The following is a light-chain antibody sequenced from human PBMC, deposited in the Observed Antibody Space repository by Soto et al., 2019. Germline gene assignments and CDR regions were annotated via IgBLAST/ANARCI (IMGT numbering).Light chain of an antibody. CDR3: QQYGNSIPIT. V-gene: IGKV3-20*01. CDR2: GAF. Sequence: EIVLTQSAGTLSLSPGERATPSCRASQSVSTSFLAWYQQKPGQAPRLLIYGAFSRATGIPDRFSGSGSGTDFTLTISRLEPEDFAVYYCQQYGNSIPITFGQGTRLEIK. CDR1: QSVSTSF. J-gene: IGKJ5*01.